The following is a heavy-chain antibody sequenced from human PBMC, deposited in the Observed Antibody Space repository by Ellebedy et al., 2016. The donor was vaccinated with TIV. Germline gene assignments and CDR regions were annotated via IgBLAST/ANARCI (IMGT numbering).Heavy chain of an antibody. J-gene: IGHJ4*02. CDR1: GFIVSSYY. CDR2: IYDGSRT. D-gene: IGHD1/OR15-1a*01. V-gene: IGHV3-53*01. Sequence: LSLTCAASGFIVSSYYMIWVRQAPGKGLEWVSVIYDGSRTSYADSVTGRFTISRDSSKNTLYLQMNSLRPDDSALYFCAVSLTTPGAFDYWGQGMLVTVSS. CDR3: AVSLTTPGAFDY.